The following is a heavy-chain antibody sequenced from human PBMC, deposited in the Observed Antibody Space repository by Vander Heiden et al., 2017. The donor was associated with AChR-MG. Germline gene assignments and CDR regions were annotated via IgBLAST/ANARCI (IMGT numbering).Heavy chain of an antibody. V-gene: IGHV3-15*01. J-gene: IGHJ4*02. CDR2: IKSKTDGGTT. D-gene: IGHD6-19*01. CDR3: TTEDVAQGSGWYTPGDY. CDR1: GFTFSNAW. Sequence: EVQLVESGGGLVKPGGSLRLSCAASGFTFSNAWMSWVRQAPGKGLEWVGRIKSKTDGGTTDYAAPVKGRFTISRDDSKNTLYLQMNSLKTEDTAVYYCTTEDVAQGSGWYTPGDYWGQGTLVTVSS.